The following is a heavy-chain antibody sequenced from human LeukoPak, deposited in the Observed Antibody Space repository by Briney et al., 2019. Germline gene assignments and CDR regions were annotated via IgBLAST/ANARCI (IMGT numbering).Heavy chain of an antibody. V-gene: IGHV4-4*07. CDR1: GGSMRSYY. Sequence: SETLSLTCTVSGGSMRSYYWSWIRQPAGKGLEWVGRIYTSGSANYNPSLKSRVTISVDTSKNQFSLKLSSVTAADTAVYYCARRSYSSSWYGGYNWFDPWGQGTLVTVSS. J-gene: IGHJ5*02. CDR3: ARRSYSSSWYGGYNWFDP. D-gene: IGHD6-13*01. CDR2: IYTSGSA.